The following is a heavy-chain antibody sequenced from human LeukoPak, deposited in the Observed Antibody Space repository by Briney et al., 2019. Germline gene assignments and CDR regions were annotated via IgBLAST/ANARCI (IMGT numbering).Heavy chain of an antibody. J-gene: IGHJ6*03. D-gene: IGHD4-11*01. V-gene: IGHV4-61*02. Sequence: PSQTLSLTCTVSGGSISSGSYYWSWIRQPAGKGLEWIGRIYTSGSTNYNPSLKSRVTISVDTSKNQFSLKLSSVTAADTAVYYCARDISTTVKKGDYYHYYYMDVWGKGTTVTVSS. CDR1: GGSISSGSYY. CDR3: ARDISTTVKKGDYYHYYYMDV. CDR2: IYTSGST.